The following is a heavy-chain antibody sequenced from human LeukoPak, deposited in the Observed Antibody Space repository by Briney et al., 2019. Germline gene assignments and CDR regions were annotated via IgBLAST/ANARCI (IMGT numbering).Heavy chain of an antibody. J-gene: IGHJ4*02. CDR2: MNPNSGNT. V-gene: IGHV1-8*01. CDR3: ARENRIQLWSD. Sequence: ASVKVSCKASGYTFTSYDINWVRQAPGQGLEWMGWMNPNSGNTGYAQKFQGRGTMTRNTSISTAYMELSSLRSEDTAVYYCARENRIQLWSDWGQGTLVTVSS. CDR1: GYTFTSYD. D-gene: IGHD5-18*01.